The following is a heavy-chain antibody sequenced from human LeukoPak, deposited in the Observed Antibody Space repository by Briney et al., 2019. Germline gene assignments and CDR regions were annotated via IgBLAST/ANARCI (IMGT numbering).Heavy chain of an antibody. CDR2: INPSGGST. Sequence: AASVKVSCKASGYTFTSYYMHWVRQAPGQGLEWMGIINPSGGSTSYAQKFQGRVTMTRDMSTSTVYMELSSLRSEDTAVYYCARYSSSWYDSVYFDYWGQGTLVTVSS. V-gene: IGHV1-46*01. CDR3: ARYSSSWYDSVYFDY. D-gene: IGHD6-13*01. J-gene: IGHJ4*02. CDR1: GYTFTSYY.